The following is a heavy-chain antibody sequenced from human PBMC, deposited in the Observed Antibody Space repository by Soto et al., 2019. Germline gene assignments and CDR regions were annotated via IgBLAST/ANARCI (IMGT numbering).Heavy chain of an antibody. V-gene: IGHV1-46*03. CDR2: INPSGGST. D-gene: IGHD2-2*01. CDR1: GYTFTSYY. J-gene: IGHJ4*02. Sequence: QVQLVQSGAEVKKPGASVKVSCKASGYTFTSYYMHWVRQAPGQGLEWMGIINPSGGSTSYAQKFQGRVTMTRDTSTSTVYMELSSLRSEDTAVYYCARGYCSSTSCPTPSFDYWGQGTLVTVSS. CDR3: ARGYCSSTSCPTPSFDY.